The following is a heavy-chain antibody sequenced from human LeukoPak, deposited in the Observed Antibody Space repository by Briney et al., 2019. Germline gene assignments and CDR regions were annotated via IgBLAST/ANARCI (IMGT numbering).Heavy chain of an antibody. Sequence: GGSLRLSXAASGFTFGSYAMSWVRQTPGKGLEWVSAISGSGGSTYYADSVKGRFTISRDNSKNTLYLQMNSLRAEDTAVYYCANNRLGAFDIWGQGTMVTVSS. CDR2: ISGSGGST. V-gene: IGHV3-23*01. J-gene: IGHJ3*02. D-gene: IGHD1-14*01. CDR1: GFTFGSYA. CDR3: ANNRLGAFDI.